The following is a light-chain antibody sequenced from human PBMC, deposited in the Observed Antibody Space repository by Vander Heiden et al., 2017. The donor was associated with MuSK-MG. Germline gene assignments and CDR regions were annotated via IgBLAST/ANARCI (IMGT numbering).Light chain of an antibody. V-gene: IGKV1-39*01. CDR1: QTISGY. Sequence: DIQMTQSPASLTASVGDRVTITCRSRQTISGYINWYQHKPGKAPNLLIYTASNLQSGVPSRFSGSGSGTVFTLIISRLQPEDSATYFCLQSDSAPLTFGGGTKVQIK. CDR3: LQSDSAPLT. J-gene: IGKJ4*01. CDR2: TAS.